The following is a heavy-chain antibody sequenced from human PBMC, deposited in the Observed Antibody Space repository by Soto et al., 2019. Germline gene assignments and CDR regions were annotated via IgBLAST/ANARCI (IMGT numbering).Heavy chain of an antibody. J-gene: IGHJ4*02. CDR3: ATDLGTGY. CDR1: GFTYGSYW. CDR2: MNSDGSST. Sequence: EVQLVESGGGLVQPGGSLRLSCAASGFTYGSYWMHWVRQAPGKGLVWVSRMNSDGSSTSYADSVKGRFTISRDNAKNTLYLQMNSLKTEDSAVYYCATDLGTGYWGQGTLVTVSS. V-gene: IGHV3-74*01. D-gene: IGHD1-1*01.